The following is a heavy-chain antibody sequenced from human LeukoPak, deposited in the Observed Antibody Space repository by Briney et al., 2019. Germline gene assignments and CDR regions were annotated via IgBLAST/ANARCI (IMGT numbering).Heavy chain of an antibody. CDR1: GYTSTSYD. D-gene: IGHD2-8*01. J-gene: IGHJ4*02. V-gene: IGHV1-18*01. CDR3: ALISYCTTITCYYLDY. CDR2: ISAYNGNT. Sequence: ASVKVSCKASGYTSTSYDINWVRQATGQGLEWMGWISAYNGNTNYAQKLQGRVTMTTDTSTSTAYMELRSLRSDDTAVYYCALISYCTTITCYYLDYWGQGTLVTVSS.